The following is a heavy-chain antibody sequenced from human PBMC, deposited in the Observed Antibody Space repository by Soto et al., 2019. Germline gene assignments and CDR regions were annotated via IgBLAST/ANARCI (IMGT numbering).Heavy chain of an antibody. D-gene: IGHD2-15*01. Sequence: QVQLVQSGAEVKKPGSSVKVSCKASGGTFSSYTISWVRQAPGQGLEWMGRIIPILGIANYAQKFQGRVTITADKSTSTAYMELSSLRSEDTAVYYCASDNCSGGSCYFAAFDIWGQGTTVTVSS. CDR2: IIPILGIA. CDR3: ASDNCSGGSCYFAAFDI. J-gene: IGHJ3*02. V-gene: IGHV1-69*02. CDR1: GGTFSSYT.